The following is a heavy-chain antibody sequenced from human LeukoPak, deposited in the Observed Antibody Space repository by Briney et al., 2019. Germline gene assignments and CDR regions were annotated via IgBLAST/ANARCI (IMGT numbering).Heavy chain of an antibody. CDR3: ARDRHVYYDILTGYASYSEY. CDR2: IRYDGNNK. J-gene: IGHJ4*02. CDR1: GFTFSTYG. D-gene: IGHD3-9*01. V-gene: IGHV3-30*02. Sequence: GGSLRLSCAASGFTFSTYGMHWVRQAPGKGLEWVAFIRYDGNNKFYADSVKGRFTISRDNSKNTLYLQMNSLRPEDTAVYYCARDRHVYYDILTGYASYSEYWGQGALVTVSS.